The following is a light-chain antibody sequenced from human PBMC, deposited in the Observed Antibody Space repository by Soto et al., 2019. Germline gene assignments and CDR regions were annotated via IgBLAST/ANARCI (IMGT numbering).Light chain of an antibody. V-gene: IGLV2-8*01. Sequence: QAVVTQPPSASGSPGQSVTISCTGTSSDVGGYNYVSWYQQHPGKAPKFLIFEVSRRPSGVPDRFSGSKSGNTASLTVSGLQVDDEADYYCSSYAGSNNPVIFGGGTKLTVL. CDR2: EVS. CDR3: SSYAGSNNPVI. J-gene: IGLJ2*01. CDR1: SSDVGGYNY.